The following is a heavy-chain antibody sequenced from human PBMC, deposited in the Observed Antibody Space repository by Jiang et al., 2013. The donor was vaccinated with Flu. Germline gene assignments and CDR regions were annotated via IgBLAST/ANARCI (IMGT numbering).Heavy chain of an antibody. CDR2: ISYDGSNK. CDR1: GFTFSSYA. V-gene: IGHV3-30*04. D-gene: IGHD1-26*01. J-gene: IGHJ4*02. CDR3: ASSSGGY. Sequence: AASGFTFSSYAMRLGPPGSRQGAGVVAVISYDGSNKYYADSVKGRFTISRDNSKNTLYLQMNSLRAEDTAVYYCASSSGGYWGQGTLVTVSS.